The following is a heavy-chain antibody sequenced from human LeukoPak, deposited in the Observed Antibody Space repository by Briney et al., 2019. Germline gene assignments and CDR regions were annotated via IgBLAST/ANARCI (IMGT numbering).Heavy chain of an antibody. CDR1: GYTFTGFH. Sequence: ASVKVSCKASGYTFTGFHIHWVRQAPGQGLEWMGLINPNSGGTNYAQNFQGRVTMTRDTSISTAYMELIRLTSDDTAVYYCAKEGTGIDYWGQGTLVTVSP. D-gene: IGHD3/OR15-3a*01. V-gene: IGHV1-2*02. CDR3: AKEGTGIDY. CDR2: INPNSGGT. J-gene: IGHJ4*02.